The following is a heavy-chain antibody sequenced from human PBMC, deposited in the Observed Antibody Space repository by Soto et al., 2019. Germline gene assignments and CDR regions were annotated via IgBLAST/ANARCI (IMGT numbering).Heavy chain of an antibody. CDR1: GGSISSYY. CDR2: LYYSGST. CDR3: ARVWTYYDYMGV. D-gene: IGHD3-3*01. J-gene: IGHJ6*02. Sequence: SETLSLTCTVSGGSISSYYWSWIRQPPGKGLEWIAYLYYSGSTNYNPSLRSRVTISVDTSKNQFSLKLSSVTAADTAVYYCARVWTYYDYMGVWGQGTTVTVSS. V-gene: IGHV4-59*01.